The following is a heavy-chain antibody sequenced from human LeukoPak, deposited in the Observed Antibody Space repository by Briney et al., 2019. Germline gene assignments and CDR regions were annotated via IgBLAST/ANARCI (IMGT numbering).Heavy chain of an antibody. V-gene: IGHV3-30*18. Sequence: PGGSLRLSCAASGFTFSSYGMHWVRQAPGKGLEWGAVISYDGSNKYYADSVKGRFTISRDNSKNTLYLQMNSLRAEDTAVYYCAKVRGSIRDVAAFDIWGQGTMVTVSS. CDR1: GFTFSSYG. CDR3: AKVRGSIRDVAAFDI. J-gene: IGHJ3*02. CDR2: ISYDGSNK. D-gene: IGHD5-24*01.